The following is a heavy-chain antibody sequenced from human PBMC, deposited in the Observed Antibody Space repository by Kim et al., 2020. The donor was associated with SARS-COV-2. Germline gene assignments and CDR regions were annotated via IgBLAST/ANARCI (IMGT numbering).Heavy chain of an antibody. CDR2: INHSGST. CDR3: ARADLMSETRYSEFFDY. D-gene: IGHD3-9*01. Sequence: SETLSLTCAVYGGSFSGYYWSWIRQPPGKGLEWIGEINHSGSTNYNPSLKSRVTISVDTSKNQFSLKLSSVTAADTAVYYCARADLMSETRYSEFFDYWGQGTLVTVSS. J-gene: IGHJ4*02. CDR1: GGSFSGYY. V-gene: IGHV4-34*01.